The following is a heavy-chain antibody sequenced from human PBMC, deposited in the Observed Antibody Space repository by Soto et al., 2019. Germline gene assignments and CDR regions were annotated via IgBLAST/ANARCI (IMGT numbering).Heavy chain of an antibody. D-gene: IGHD3-10*01. CDR2: ITFSGGSA. CDR1: GFTFRNYP. CDR3: AREPLLTESGPGGFDS. Sequence: PGGSLRLSCAASGFTFRNYPMSWVRQAPGKGLEWVSGITFSGGSAYYADSVRGRFIISRDNSKNTVSVQMNSPRDDDTAVYYCAREPLLTESGPGGFDSWGQGVLVTVSS. V-gene: IGHV3-23*01. J-gene: IGHJ4*02.